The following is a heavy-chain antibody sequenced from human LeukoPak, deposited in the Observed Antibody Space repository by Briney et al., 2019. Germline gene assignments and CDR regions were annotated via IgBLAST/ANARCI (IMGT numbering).Heavy chain of an antibody. Sequence: GGSLRLSCVVSGLTFSNYWMIWVRQAPGKGLESVAIVNEDGSAKYYLDSVKGRFTISRDNARNSLYLEMNSLRAEDTAVFYCAKDLYLRDFWSGYFDYWGQGIPVTVSS. J-gene: IGHJ4*02. D-gene: IGHD3-3*01. CDR3: AKDLYLRDFWSGYFDY. CDR1: GLTFSNYW. V-gene: IGHV3-7*03. CDR2: VNEDGSAK.